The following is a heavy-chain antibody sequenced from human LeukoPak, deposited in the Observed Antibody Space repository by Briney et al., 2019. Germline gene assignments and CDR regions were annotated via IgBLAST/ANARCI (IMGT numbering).Heavy chain of an antibody. V-gene: IGHV3-48*03. J-gene: IGHJ4*02. CDR1: GFTFSSYE. Sequence: GGSLRLSCAASGFTFSSYEMTWVRQAPGKGLEWVSYISSSGSTIYYADSVKGRFTISRDNAKNSLYLQMNSLRAEDTAVYYCARGEDGDYAAFDYWGQGTLVTVSS. CDR2: ISSSGSTI. CDR3: ARGEDGDYAAFDY. D-gene: IGHD4-17*01.